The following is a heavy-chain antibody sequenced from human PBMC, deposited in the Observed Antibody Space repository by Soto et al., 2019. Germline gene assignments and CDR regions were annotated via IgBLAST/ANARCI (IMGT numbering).Heavy chain of an antibody. V-gene: IGHV4-31*03. J-gene: IGHJ6*03. CDR2: IYHSGST. CDR1: SGSITSGGYY. CDR3: ARTHYSMDV. Sequence: QVQLQESGPGLVKPSQTLSLTCTVSSGSITSGGYYWSWIRQLPGKGLEYIGYIYHSGSTYYNPSLKSRLTISVDTSKNQFSLKLTSVTAADTAVYYCARTHYSMDVWDKGTTVTVSS.